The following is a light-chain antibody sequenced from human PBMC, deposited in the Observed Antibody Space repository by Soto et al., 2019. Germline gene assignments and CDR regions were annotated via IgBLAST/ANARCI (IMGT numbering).Light chain of an antibody. CDR3: QQYNNWPPYT. CDR1: QSVNSN. CDR2: DAS. Sequence: EIVMTQSPATLSVSPGERATLSCRASQSVNSNLAWYQQKPGQAPRLLIYDASTRAPGIPARFSGSGSGTEFSLTISSLQSEDFAVYYCQQYNNWPPYTFGQGTKLESK. J-gene: IGKJ2*01. V-gene: IGKV3-15*01.